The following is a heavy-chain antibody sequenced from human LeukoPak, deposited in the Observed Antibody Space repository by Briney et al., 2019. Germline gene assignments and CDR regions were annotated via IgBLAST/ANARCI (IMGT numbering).Heavy chain of an antibody. D-gene: IGHD3-22*01. CDR2: IYYSGST. V-gene: IGHV4-59*01. Sequence: SETLSLTCTVSGGSISSYYWSWIRQPPGKGLEWIGYIYYSGSTNYNPSLKSRVTISVDTSKNQFSLKLSSVTAADTAVYYCARDPTRYYDTQGAFDIWGQGTMVTVSS. CDR3: ARDPTRYYDTQGAFDI. J-gene: IGHJ3*02. CDR1: GGSISSYY.